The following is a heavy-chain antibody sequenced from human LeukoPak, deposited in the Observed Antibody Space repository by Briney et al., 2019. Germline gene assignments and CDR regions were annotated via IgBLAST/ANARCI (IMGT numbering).Heavy chain of an antibody. CDR2: INPNSGGT. CDR1: GYTFTGYY. D-gene: IGHD6-6*01. CDR3: ARDLSIAARPLDY. J-gene: IGHJ4*02. V-gene: IGHV1-2*02. Sequence: ASVKVSCKASGYTFTGYYMHWVRQAPGQGLEWMGWINPNSGGTNYAQKFQGRVTMTRDTSISTAYMELSRLRSDDTAVYYCARDLSIAARPLDYWGQGTLVTVSS.